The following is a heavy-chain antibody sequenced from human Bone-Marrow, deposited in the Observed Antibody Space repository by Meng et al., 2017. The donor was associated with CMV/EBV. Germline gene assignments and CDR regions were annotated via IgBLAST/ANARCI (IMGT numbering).Heavy chain of an antibody. Sequence: GESLKISCKSSGYSFISYWIGWVRQMPGKGPEWMGIIYPADSDTRYSPSFQGQVTVSADKSISTAYLQWTSLKASDTAMYYCARLMSGYRYFADWGQGTLVTFYS. D-gene: IGHD3-3*01. CDR1: GYSFISYW. CDR2: IYPADSDT. J-gene: IGHJ4*02. V-gene: IGHV5-51*01. CDR3: ARLMSGYRYFAD.